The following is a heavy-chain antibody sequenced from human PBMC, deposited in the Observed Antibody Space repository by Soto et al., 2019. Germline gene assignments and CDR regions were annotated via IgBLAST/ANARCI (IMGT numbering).Heavy chain of an antibody. CDR3: ARGNSELLWFGELLYFPNLRFDP. CDR1: GGSISSYY. V-gene: IGHV4-59*08. D-gene: IGHD3-10*01. J-gene: IGHJ5*02. CDR2: IYYSGST. Sequence: LSLTCTVSGGSISSYYWSWIRQPPGKGLEWIGYIYYSGSTNYNPSLKSRVTISVDTSKNQFSLKLSSVTAADTAVYYCARGNSELLWFGELLYFPNLRFDPWGQGTLVTVSS.